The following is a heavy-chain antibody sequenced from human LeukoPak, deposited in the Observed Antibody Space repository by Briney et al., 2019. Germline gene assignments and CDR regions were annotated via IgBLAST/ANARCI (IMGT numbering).Heavy chain of an antibody. Sequence: SETLPLTCTVSGGSISSYYWSWIRQPPGKGLEWIGYIYNSGSTNYNPSLKSRVTISVDTSKSQFSLRLSSVTAADTAVYYCARQRHSGSYYNVDYWGQGTLVTVSS. CDR3: ARQRHSGSYYNVDY. CDR1: GGSISSYY. CDR2: IYNSGST. J-gene: IGHJ4*02. D-gene: IGHD3-10*01. V-gene: IGHV4-59*08.